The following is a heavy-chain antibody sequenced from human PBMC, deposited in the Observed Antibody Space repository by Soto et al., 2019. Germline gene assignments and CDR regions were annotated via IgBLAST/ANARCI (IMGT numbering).Heavy chain of an antibody. D-gene: IGHD6-13*01. J-gene: IGHJ5*02. Sequence: GGSLRLSCAASGFTFSNYALSWVRQAPGKGLVCVSRINSDGSYTNYADSVKGRFTISRDNAKNTLYLQMNSLSAEDTAVYFCAKDQGYVSTWGQGTLVTVSS. CDR1: GFTFSNYA. CDR3: AKDQGYVST. V-gene: IGHV3-74*01. CDR2: INSDGSYT.